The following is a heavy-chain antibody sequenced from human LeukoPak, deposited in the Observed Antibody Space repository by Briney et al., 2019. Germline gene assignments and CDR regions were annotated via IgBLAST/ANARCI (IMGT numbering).Heavy chain of an antibody. CDR2: IKPDGSVK. Sequence: PEGSLRLSCAASGFTFSANWMTWVRQAPGRGLEWVANIKPDGSVKYYLDSVKGRFTISRDNAKNSLYLQMNSLRVEDTAVYYCARDTGPLSFGDQGGQGTLVTVSS. V-gene: IGHV3-7*04. D-gene: IGHD3-10*01. CDR1: GFTFSANW. CDR3: ARDTGPLSFGDQ. J-gene: IGHJ4*02.